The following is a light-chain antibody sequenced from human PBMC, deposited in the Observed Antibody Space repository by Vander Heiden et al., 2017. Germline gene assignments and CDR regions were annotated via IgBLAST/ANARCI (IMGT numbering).Light chain of an antibody. J-gene: IGKJ1*01. CDR2: KAS. Sequence: DIQMTQSPSTLSASVGDRVTITCRASQSINTWLAWYQQKPGKAPKPLIYKASSLESGVPSSFSGSGSGTEFTLTISSLQPDDFATYYCQQDNFYGSFGQGTKVE. CDR1: QSINTW. V-gene: IGKV1-5*03. CDR3: QQDNFYGS.